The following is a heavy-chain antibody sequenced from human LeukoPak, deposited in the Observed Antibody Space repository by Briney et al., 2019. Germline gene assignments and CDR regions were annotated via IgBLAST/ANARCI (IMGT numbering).Heavy chain of an antibody. J-gene: IGHJ4*02. V-gene: IGHV4-59*01. CDR3: ARSGGYSSSWSL. CDR1: GGSISTYY. CDR2: ISNSGIT. D-gene: IGHD6-13*01. Sequence: SETLSLTCTVSGGSISTYYWNWIRQPPGKGLEWIGYISNSGITTYNPSLKIRVTISVDSSKSQFSLKLDSVTAADTAVYYCARSGGYSSSWSLWGQGTLVTVSS.